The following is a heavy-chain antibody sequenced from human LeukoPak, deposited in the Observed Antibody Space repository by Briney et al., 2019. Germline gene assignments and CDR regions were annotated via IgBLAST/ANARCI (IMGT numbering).Heavy chain of an antibody. CDR1: GFSFSAYG. J-gene: IGHJ4*02. V-gene: IGHV3-33*01. D-gene: IGHD6-13*01. Sequence: GGSLRLTCAASGFSFSAYGVHWVRQAPGKGLEWVAVIWYDGSSKDCADSVKGRFTFSRDNSKNTLYLQMNSLTVEDTAVYYCARSQSSSLIDYWGQGTLVTVSS. CDR2: IWYDGSSK. CDR3: ARSQSSSLIDY.